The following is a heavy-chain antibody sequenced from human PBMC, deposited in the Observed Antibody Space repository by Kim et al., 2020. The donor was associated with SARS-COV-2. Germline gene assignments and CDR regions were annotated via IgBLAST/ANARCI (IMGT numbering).Heavy chain of an antibody. J-gene: IGHJ3*01. D-gene: IGHD6-13*01. V-gene: IGHV4-31*03. CDR1: GGSISSGAYY. Sequence: SETLSLTCTVSGGSISSGAYYWSGIRQHPGKGLEWIGYINHSGSTYYNPSLKSRVTMSLDTSKNQFSLKLRAVTAADTAVYYCARDSRYSSSWLHDAFDVWGQGTMVTVSS. CDR2: INHSGST. CDR3: ARDSRYSSSWLHDAFDV.